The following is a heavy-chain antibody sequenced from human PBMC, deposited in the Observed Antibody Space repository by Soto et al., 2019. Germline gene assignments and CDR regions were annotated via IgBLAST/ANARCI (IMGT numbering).Heavy chain of an antibody. D-gene: IGHD3-22*01. CDR1: GGIFRRHP. CDR2: IVPQLGRV. Sequence: QVQLVQSGAEVKKPGSSVKVFCKTSGGIFRRHPIDWVRQAPGQGLEWMGGIVPQLGRVIYPRDFQGRVTIYADELTNPSYLELSGLTSEDTAVYYCARPRTYDYESSSYYGHQFDDWGQGTLVTVSS. J-gene: IGHJ4*02. V-gene: IGHV1-69*01. CDR3: ARPRTYDYESSSYYGHQFDD.